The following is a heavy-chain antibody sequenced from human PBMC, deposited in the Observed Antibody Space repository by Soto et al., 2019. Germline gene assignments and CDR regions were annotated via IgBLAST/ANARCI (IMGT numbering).Heavy chain of an antibody. D-gene: IGHD2-15*01. CDR3: ARGDYCSGGSCYPDAFDI. Sequence: SETLSLTCAVYGGSFSCYYWSWIRQPPGKGLEWIGEINHSGSTNYNPSLKSRVTISVDTSKNQFSLKLSSVTAADTAVYYCARGDYCSGGSCYPDAFDIWGQGTMVTV. CDR2: INHSGST. V-gene: IGHV4-34*01. CDR1: GGSFSCYY. J-gene: IGHJ3*02.